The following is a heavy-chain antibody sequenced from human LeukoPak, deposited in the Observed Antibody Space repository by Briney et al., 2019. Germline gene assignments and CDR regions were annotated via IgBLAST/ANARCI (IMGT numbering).Heavy chain of an antibody. CDR2: IIPIFGTA. CDR1: GGTFSSYA. J-gene: IGHJ4*02. Sequence: SVKVSCKASGGTFSSYAISWVRQAPGRGLEWMGGIIPIFGTANYAQKFQGRVTITADESTSTAYMELSSLRSEDTAVYYCARDGYYYDSSGYYFDYWGQGTLVTVSS. D-gene: IGHD3-22*01. CDR3: ARDGYYYDSSGYYFDY. V-gene: IGHV1-69*01.